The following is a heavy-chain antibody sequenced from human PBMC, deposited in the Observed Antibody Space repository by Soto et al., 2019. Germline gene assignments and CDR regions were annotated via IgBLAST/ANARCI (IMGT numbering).Heavy chain of an antibody. V-gene: IGHV1-3*01. D-gene: IGHD1-7*01. Sequence: ASVKVSCKTSGYTFSMKAIPRVGQAPGEGLEWMGWGNAGNGDTQNSEKSQDRVASTRDESASAANMEVCSLRSEDTAIYYCARDEGGWNSIEGGFVKFILDYWGQGSVVTVSS. J-gene: IGHJ4*02. CDR2: GNAGNGDT. CDR3: ARDEGGWNSIEGGFVKFILDY. CDR1: GYTFSMKA.